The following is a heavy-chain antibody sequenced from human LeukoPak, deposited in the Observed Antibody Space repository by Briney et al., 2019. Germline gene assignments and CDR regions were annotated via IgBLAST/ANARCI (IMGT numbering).Heavy chain of an antibody. CDR1: GFNFDNYA. J-gene: IGHJ3*02. D-gene: IGHD2-2*01. CDR3: AKSKPPREYCSATSCYAGFGAFDI. V-gene: IGHV3-30-3*02. Sequence: PGKSLTLSCVASGFNFDNYAMHWVRQPLGKGLEWVAVISHDERTKYYADSMKGRITISRDNSKNTLYLQMNSLRTEDTAVYYCAKSKPPREYCSATSCYAGFGAFDIWGQGTMVTVSS. CDR2: ISHDERTK.